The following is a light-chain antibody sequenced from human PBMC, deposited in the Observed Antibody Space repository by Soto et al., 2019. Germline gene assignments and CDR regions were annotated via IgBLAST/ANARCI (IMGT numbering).Light chain of an antibody. CDR1: QEIRSN. J-gene: IGKJ2*01. CDR3: QQLNSYPRT. Sequence: DIQLTQSPSFLSASVGDRVTITCRASQEIRSNLAWYQQKAGKAPKLLIYAASTLQSGVPSRFSGSGSGTEFTLTISSLQPDDFATDYCQQLNSYPRTFGQGTKLEIK. CDR2: AAS. V-gene: IGKV1-9*01.